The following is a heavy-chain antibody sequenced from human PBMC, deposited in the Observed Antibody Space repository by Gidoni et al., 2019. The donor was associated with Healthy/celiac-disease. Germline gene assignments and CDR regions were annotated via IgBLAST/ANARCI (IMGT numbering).Heavy chain of an antibody. Sequence: QVQLQQRGAGLLRPSETLSLTCAVYGGSFSGYYWSWIRQPPGKGLEWFGVINHSGSTNYNPSLKRRVTISVDTSKNQFSLKLSSVTAADTAVYYCARRELWLLSFDYWGQGTLVTVSS. CDR3: ARRELWLLSFDY. CDR2: INHSGST. CDR1: GGSFSGYY. V-gene: IGHV4-34*01. D-gene: IGHD5-18*01. J-gene: IGHJ4*02.